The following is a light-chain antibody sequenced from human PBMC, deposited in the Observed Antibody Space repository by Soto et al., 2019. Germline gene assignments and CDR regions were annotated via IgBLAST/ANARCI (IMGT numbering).Light chain of an antibody. Sequence: QSVLTQPPSASGTPGQIVAISCSGSSSNIGSNTVTWYQQLPGTAPKLLIYSNNQRPSGVPDRFSGSKSGTSASLAISGLQSEDEADYYCAAWDDSLNGWVFGGGTKLTVL. J-gene: IGLJ3*02. CDR2: SNN. CDR1: SSNIGSNT. CDR3: AAWDDSLNGWV. V-gene: IGLV1-44*01.